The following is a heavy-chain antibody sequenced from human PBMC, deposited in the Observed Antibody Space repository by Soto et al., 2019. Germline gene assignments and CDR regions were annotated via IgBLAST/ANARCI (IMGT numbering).Heavy chain of an antibody. CDR1: GFTFDDYA. Sequence: SLRLSCAASGFTFDDYAMHWVRQAPGKGLEWVSGISWNSDSIGYADSVKGRFTISRDNAKNSLYLQMNSLRAEDTALYYCAKVKMARELLYAFDIWGQGTMVTVSS. CDR2: ISWNSDSI. V-gene: IGHV3-9*01. J-gene: IGHJ3*02. D-gene: IGHD1-7*01. CDR3: AKVKMARELLYAFDI.